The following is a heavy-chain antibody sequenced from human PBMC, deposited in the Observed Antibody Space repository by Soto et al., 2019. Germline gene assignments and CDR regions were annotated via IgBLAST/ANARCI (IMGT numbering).Heavy chain of an antibody. CDR3: ARVVGSWYPPDAFDI. Sequence: VKVSCKASGGTLSSYAISWVRQAPGQGLEWMGGIIPIFGTANYAQKFQGRVTITADESTSTAYMELSSLRSEDTAVYYCARVVGSWYPPDAFDIWGQGTMVTVSS. D-gene: IGHD6-13*01. V-gene: IGHV1-69*13. J-gene: IGHJ3*02. CDR1: GGTLSSYA. CDR2: IIPIFGTA.